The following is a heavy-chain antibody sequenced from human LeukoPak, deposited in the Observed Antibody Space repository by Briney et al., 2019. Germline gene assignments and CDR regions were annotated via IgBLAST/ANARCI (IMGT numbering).Heavy chain of an antibody. CDR3: ARLARDFWSGYFGYFDY. J-gene: IGHJ4*02. D-gene: IGHD3-3*01. Sequence: SETLSLTCTVSGGSISSYYWSWIRQPPGKGLEWIGYIYYSGSTNYNPSLKSRVTISVDTSKNQFSLKLSSVTAADTAVYYCARLARDFWSGYFGYFDYWGQGTLVTVSS. CDR1: GGSISSYY. V-gene: IGHV4-59*01. CDR2: IYYSGST.